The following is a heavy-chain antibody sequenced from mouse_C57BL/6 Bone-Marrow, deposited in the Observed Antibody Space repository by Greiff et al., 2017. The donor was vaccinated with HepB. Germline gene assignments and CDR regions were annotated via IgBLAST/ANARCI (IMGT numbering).Heavy chain of an antibody. D-gene: IGHD2-4*01. CDR1: GYAFSSYW. J-gene: IGHJ3*01. CDR2: IYPGDGDN. V-gene: IGHV1-80*01. Sequence: QVQLKQSGAELVKPGASVKISCKASGYAFSSYWMNWVKQRPGKGLEWIGQIYPGDGDNNYNGKFKGKATLAADKSSSAAYMQVSSLTSEDSAVYFCTRGFYDEYAWFAYWGQGTLVTVSA. CDR3: TRGFYDEYAWFAY.